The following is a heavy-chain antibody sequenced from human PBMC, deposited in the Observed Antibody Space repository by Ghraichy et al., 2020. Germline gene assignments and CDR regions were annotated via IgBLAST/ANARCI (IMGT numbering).Heavy chain of an antibody. J-gene: IGHJ4*02. V-gene: IGHV3-30*02. D-gene: IGHD3-10*01. CDR1: GFTFSSYG. CDR2: IRYDGSNK. Sequence: GGSLRLSCAASGFTFSSYGMHWVRQAPGKGLEWVAFIRYDGSNKYYADSVKGRFTISRDNSKNTLYLQMNSLRAEDTAVYYCAKDRGSGSYYKEPNVPAFVFDYWGQGTLVTVSS. CDR3: AKDRGSGSYYKEPNVPAFVFDY.